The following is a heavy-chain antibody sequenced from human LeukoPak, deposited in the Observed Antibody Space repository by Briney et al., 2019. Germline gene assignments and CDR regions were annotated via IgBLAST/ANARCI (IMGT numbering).Heavy chain of an antibody. CDR2: ISSSSSYI. Sequence: GGSLRLSCAASGFTFSSYSMNWVRQAPGKGLEWVSSISSSSSYIYYADSVKGRFTISRDNAKNSLYLQMNSLRAEDTAVYYCARDPYGSGSYDYWGQGTLVTVSS. J-gene: IGHJ4*02. V-gene: IGHV3-21*01. CDR1: GFTFSSYS. CDR3: ARDPYGSGSYDY. D-gene: IGHD3-10*01.